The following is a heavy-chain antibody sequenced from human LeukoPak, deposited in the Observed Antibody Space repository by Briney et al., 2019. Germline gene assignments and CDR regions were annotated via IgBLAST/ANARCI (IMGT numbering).Heavy chain of an antibody. V-gene: IGHV3-30*18. CDR2: ISYDGSNK. CDR1: GFTFSSYG. Sequence: GRSLRLSCAASGFTFSSYGMHWVRQAPGKGLEWVAVISYDGSNKYYVDSVKGRFTISRDNSKNTLYLQMNSLRAEDTAVYYCAKDLDTAMVNANPLDYWGQGTLVTVSS. CDR3: AKDLDTAMVNANPLDY. D-gene: IGHD5-18*01. J-gene: IGHJ4*02.